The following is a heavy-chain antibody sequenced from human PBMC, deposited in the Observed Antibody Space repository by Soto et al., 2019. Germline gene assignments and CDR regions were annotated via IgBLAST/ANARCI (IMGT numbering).Heavy chain of an antibody. J-gene: IGHJ5*02. Sequence: EVQLVESGGGLVQPGGSLRLSCAASGFTFSSYWMHWVRQAPGKGLVWVSRINSDGSSTSYADSVKGRFTISSDNAKNTLYLQMNSLRAEDTAVYYCARGVYCSGGSCYSDWFDPWGQGTLVTVSS. D-gene: IGHD2-15*01. V-gene: IGHV3-74*01. CDR2: INSDGSST. CDR3: ARGVYCSGGSCYSDWFDP. CDR1: GFTFSSYW.